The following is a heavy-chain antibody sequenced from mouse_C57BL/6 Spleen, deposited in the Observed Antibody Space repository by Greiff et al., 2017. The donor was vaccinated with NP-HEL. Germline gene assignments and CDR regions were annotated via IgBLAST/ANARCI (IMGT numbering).Heavy chain of an antibody. CDR2: IYPGDGDT. V-gene: IGHV1-80*01. D-gene: IGHD2-4*01. Sequence: VQLQQSGAELVKPGASVKISCKASGYAFSSYWMNWVKQRPGKGLEWIGQIYPGDGDTNYNGKFKGKATLTADKSSSTAYMQLSSLTSEDSAVYFCAREEGLRRPYDYAMDYWGQGTSVTVSS. CDR3: AREEGLRRPYDYAMDY. J-gene: IGHJ4*01. CDR1: GYAFSSYW.